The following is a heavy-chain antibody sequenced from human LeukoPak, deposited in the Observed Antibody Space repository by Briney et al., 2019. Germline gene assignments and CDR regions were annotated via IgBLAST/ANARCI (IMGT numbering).Heavy chain of an antibody. Sequence: ASVKVSCKASGYTFTYYYMHWVRQAPGQGLEWMGWINPNSGGTNYAQKFQGRVTMTRDTSISTAYMELSRLRSDDTAVYYCASWVVVVPASNYCGMDVWGQGTTVTVSS. V-gene: IGHV1-2*02. J-gene: IGHJ6*02. D-gene: IGHD2-2*01. CDR2: INPNSGGT. CDR3: ASWVVVVPASNYCGMDV. CDR1: GYTFTYYY.